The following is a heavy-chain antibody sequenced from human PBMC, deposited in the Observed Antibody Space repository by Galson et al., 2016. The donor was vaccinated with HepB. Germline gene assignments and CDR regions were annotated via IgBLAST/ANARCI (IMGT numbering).Heavy chain of an antibody. CDR2: DSMDGRRK. CDR1: GFASRNYG. V-gene: IGHV3-30*03. J-gene: IGHJ4*02. CDR3: ARRHEYCPPVGCSVDY. Sequence: SLRLSCAASGFASRNYGMHWVRQAPGKGLEWVAADSMDGRRKWYAESVKGRFTISRDNFNNMLFLQMSSLRPYDTAVYFCARRHEYCPPVGCSVDYWGQGTLVSVSS. D-gene: IGHD2/OR15-2a*01.